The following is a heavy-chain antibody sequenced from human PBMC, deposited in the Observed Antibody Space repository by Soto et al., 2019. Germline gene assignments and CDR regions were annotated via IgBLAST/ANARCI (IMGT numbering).Heavy chain of an antibody. J-gene: IGHJ6*03. V-gene: IGHV4-39*07. D-gene: IGHD3-9*01. CDR2: INHSGNT. CDR1: GVSISSSSYY. CDR3: ASQGLPYFDWSPTPLYYMDV. Sequence: TSETLSLTCTVSGVSISSSSYYWGWIRQPPGKGLEWIGEINHSGNTNYNPSLKSRVTISVDKSKNQFSLKLSSVTAADTAVYYCASQGLPYFDWSPTPLYYMDVWGKGTTVTVSS.